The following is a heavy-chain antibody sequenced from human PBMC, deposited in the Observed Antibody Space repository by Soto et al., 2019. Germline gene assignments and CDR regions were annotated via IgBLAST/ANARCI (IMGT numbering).Heavy chain of an antibody. Sequence: SETLSLTCTVSGGSISSSSYYWGWIRQPPGKGLEWIGSIYYSGSTYYNPSLKSRVTISVDTSKNQFSLKLSSVTAADTAVYYCARPSLGVVPAATNYYYYGMDVWGQGTTVTVSS. CDR1: GGSISSSSYY. V-gene: IGHV4-39*01. CDR2: IYYSGST. J-gene: IGHJ6*02. CDR3: ARPSLGVVPAATNYYYYGMDV. D-gene: IGHD2-2*01.